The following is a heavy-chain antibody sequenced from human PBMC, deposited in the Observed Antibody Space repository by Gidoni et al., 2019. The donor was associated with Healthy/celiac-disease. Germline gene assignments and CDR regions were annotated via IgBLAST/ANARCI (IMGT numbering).Heavy chain of an antibody. CDR2: IWYDGSNK. CDR3: ARNPRIQLWLPDY. CDR1: GFTFSSYG. J-gene: IGHJ4*02. V-gene: IGHV3-33*01. Sequence: QVQLVESGGGVVQPGRSLRLSCEASGFTFSSYGMHGVRQAPGKGLEWVAVIWYDGSNKYYADSVKGRFTISRDNSKNTLYLQMNSLRAEDTAVYYCARNPRIQLWLPDYWGQGTLVTVSS. D-gene: IGHD5-18*01.